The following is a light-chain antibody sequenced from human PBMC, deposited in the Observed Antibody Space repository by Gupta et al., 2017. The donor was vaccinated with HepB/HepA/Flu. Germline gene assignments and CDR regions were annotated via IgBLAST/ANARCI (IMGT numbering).Light chain of an antibody. CDR3: SSYTSASTGI. J-gene: IGLJ1*01. Sequence: QSALTQPASVSGSPGQSITISCTGTSSDVGAYNYVSWYQQHPAKAPKLIIYDAGDRPSGVSHRFSGSKSGNTASLTISGLQAEDEADYYCSSYTSASTGIFGTGTKVTVL. CDR2: DAG. V-gene: IGLV2-14*03. CDR1: SSDVGAYNY.